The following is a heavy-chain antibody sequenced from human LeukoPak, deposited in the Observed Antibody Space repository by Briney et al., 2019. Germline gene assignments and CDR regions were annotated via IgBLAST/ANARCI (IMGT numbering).Heavy chain of an antibody. Sequence: PSETLSLTCTVSGGSISSSSYYWGWIRQPPGKGLEWIGSIYYSGSPYYNPSLKSRVTISVDTSKNQFSLKLSSVTAADTAVYYCARDLAPDYYDSPNPYWYFDLWGRGTLVTVSS. CDR2: IYYSGSP. CDR1: GGSISSSSYY. J-gene: IGHJ2*01. CDR3: ARDLAPDYYDSPNPYWYFDL. D-gene: IGHD3-22*01. V-gene: IGHV4-39*07.